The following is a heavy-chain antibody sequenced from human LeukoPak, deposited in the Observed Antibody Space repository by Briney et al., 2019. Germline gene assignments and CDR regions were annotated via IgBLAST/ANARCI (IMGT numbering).Heavy chain of an antibody. D-gene: IGHD3-10*01. V-gene: IGHV1-2*01. Sequence: ASVKVSCKASGYTFTGYYMHGVRQAPGQGLEWMGRINPDSGVTNYAQKFQGRVNRTSDTSIRTAYMELSSLRSNDMDLYYCARDLTMVRGVIITWAGSDDAFDIWGQGTMVTVSS. CDR1: GYTFTGYY. CDR2: INPDSGVT. CDR3: ARDLTMVRGVIITWAGSDDAFDI. J-gene: IGHJ3*02.